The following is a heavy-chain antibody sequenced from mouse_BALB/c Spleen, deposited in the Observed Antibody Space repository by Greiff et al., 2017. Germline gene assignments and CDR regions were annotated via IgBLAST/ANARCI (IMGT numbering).Heavy chain of an antibody. D-gene: IGHD2-10*01. CDR3: ARPAYYGNYYAMDY. Sequence: DVMLVESGPGLVKPSQSLSLTCTVTGYSITSDYAWNWIRQFPGNKLEWMGYISYSGCTSYNPSLKSRISITRDTSKNQFFLQLNSGTTEDTATYTYARPAYYGNYYAMDYWGQGTSATVSS. CDR2: ISYSGCT. CDR1: GYSITSDYA. J-gene: IGHJ4*01. V-gene: IGHV3-2*02.